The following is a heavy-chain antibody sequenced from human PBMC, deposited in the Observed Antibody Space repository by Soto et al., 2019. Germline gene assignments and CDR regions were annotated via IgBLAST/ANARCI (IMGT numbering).Heavy chain of an antibody. J-gene: IGHJ3*02. CDR2: INPSGGST. D-gene: IGHD1-7*01. Sequence: ASVKVSCKASGYTFTSYYMHWVRQAPGQGREWMGIINPSGGSTSYAQKFQGRVTMTRDTSTSTVYMELSSLRSEDTAVYYCGRGPRYNWNYGAFDIWGQGTMVTVSS. V-gene: IGHV1-46*03. CDR3: GRGPRYNWNYGAFDI. CDR1: GYTFTSYY.